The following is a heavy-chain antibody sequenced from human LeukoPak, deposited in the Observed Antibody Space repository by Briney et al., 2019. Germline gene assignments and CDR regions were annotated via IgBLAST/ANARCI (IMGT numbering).Heavy chain of an antibody. CDR2: IYSGGST. D-gene: IGHD3-10*01. Sequence: PGGSLRLSCAASGFTVSSNYMSWVRQAPGKGLEWVSVIYSGGSTYYADSVKGRFTISRDNSKNTLYLQMNSLRAEDTAVYYCAGLWFGELGDAFDIWGQGTMVTVSS. V-gene: IGHV3-53*01. J-gene: IGHJ3*02. CDR1: GFTVSSNY. CDR3: AGLWFGELGDAFDI.